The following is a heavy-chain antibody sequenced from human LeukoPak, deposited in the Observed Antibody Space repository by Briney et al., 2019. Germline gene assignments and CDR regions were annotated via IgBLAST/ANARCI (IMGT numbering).Heavy chain of an antibody. Sequence: GGSLRLSCAASGFTFSSYWMHWVRQGPGKGLVWVSRINSDGTITNYADSVKGRFTISRDNAKYTLYLQMNTLTVEDTAVDYCASSRDSGGWLGYDYWGQGTLVTVSS. CDR2: INSDGTIT. J-gene: IGHJ4*02. CDR1: GFTFSSYW. CDR3: ASSRDSGGWLGYDY. V-gene: IGHV3-74*01. D-gene: IGHD2-15*01.